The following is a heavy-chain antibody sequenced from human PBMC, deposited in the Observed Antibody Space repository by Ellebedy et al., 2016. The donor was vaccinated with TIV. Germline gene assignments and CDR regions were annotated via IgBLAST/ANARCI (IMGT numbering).Heavy chain of an antibody. V-gene: IGHV1-69*13. CDR3: ARGVVTPRGVNYYYGMDV. CDR1: VGTFSSYA. D-gene: IGHD4-23*01. Sequence: ASVTVSCKASVGTFSSYAISWLRQPPGQGLEWMGGTITIFGTANYAQKFQGRVTITADESTSTAYMELSSLRSEDTAGDYCARGVVTPRGVNYYYGMDVWGQGTTVTVSS. J-gene: IGHJ6*02. CDR2: TITIFGTA.